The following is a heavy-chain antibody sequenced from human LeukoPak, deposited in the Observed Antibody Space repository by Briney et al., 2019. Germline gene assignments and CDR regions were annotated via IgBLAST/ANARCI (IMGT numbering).Heavy chain of an antibody. CDR3: ARGGEMATQLFFYLDY. J-gene: IGHJ4*02. CDR1: GFKFSTYS. CDR2: ISTSSSYI. V-gene: IGHV3-21*01. D-gene: IGHD5-24*01. Sequence: GGSLRLSCAASGFKFSTYSMNWVRQAPGKGLECVSSISTSSSYIYYADSVKGRFTISRDNAKNSLFLQMNSLRAEDTAVYYCARGGEMATQLFFYLDYWGQGTLVTVSS.